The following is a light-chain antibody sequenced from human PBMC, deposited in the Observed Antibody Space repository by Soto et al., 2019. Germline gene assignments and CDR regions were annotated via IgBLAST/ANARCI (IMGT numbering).Light chain of an antibody. CDR1: HALVYGDGNTY. V-gene: IGKV2-30*01. CDR2: NVS. J-gene: IGKJ1*01. CDR3: IQNTHWSRT. Sequence: DVVLTQSPLSLPVTLGQPASISCTSSHALVYGDGNTYLIWVQQRPGKFPRGLIYNVSRGGSGDRDRFSSSSSSTDLTHEISKVEAEDVWIYYCIQNTHWSRTFGKGTKVEVK.